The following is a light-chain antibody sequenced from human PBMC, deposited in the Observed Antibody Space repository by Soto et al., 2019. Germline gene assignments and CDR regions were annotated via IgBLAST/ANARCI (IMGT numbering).Light chain of an antibody. J-gene: IGKJ1*01. V-gene: IGKV1-27*01. CDR3: QKYNSAPRA. CDR1: QGISNY. Sequence: DIQMTQSPSSLSASVGDRVTITCRASQGISNYLAWYQQKPGKVPKLLIYAASTLQSGVTSRFSGSGSGTDFTLTISSLQPVDVATYYCQKYNSAPRAFGQGTKVDIK. CDR2: AAS.